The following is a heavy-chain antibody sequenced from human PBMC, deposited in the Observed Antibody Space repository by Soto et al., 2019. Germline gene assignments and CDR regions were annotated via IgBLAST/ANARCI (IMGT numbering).Heavy chain of an antibody. CDR2: ISGSGGST. V-gene: IGHV3-23*01. CDR3: HLGPATNYYGMDV. J-gene: IGHJ6*02. D-gene: IGHD3-3*02. CDR1: VFTFSSYA. Sequence: VGSLRLSCASSVFTFSSYAMSCVRQSPGKGLEWVSAISGSGGSTYYADSVKGRFTISRDNSKNTLYLQMNSLRAEDTAVYYCHLGPATNYYGMDVWGQGTTVIVSS.